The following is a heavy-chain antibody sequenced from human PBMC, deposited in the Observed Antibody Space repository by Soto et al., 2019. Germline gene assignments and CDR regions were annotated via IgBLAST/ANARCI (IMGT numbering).Heavy chain of an antibody. CDR2: VYDTWST. V-gene: IGHV4-59*08. D-gene: IGHD2-2*01. CDR1: SGPSKSHN. Sequence: QVQVQQSGPGLVKPSETLSLTCTVSSGPSKSHNWGWIRQPPGRGLEWIGYVYDTWSTSYNPSLKSRVTVSADTSTNRISLTLRFVTAADTAVYYCVRQGIGFLHALVDVWGQGTTVIVSS. J-gene: IGHJ6*01. CDR3: VRQGIGFLHALVDV.